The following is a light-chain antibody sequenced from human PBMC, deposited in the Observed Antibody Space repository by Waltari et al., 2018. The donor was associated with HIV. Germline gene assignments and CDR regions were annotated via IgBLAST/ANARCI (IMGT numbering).Light chain of an antibody. Sequence: SYELTQPPSVSVSPGQTDRHTCSGDALPKQYAYWSQQRPGLAPMFVIYKDTERPSGIPRRFSGSNAATTATLIIIGFQAQDEDDYHCQSADSNASLWVFGGGTKLTVL. CDR2: KDT. CDR3: QSADSNASLWV. V-gene: IGLV3-25*03. J-gene: IGLJ3*02. CDR1: ALPKQY.